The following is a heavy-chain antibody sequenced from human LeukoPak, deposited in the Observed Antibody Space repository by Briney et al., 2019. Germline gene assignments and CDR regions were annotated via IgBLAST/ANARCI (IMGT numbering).Heavy chain of an antibody. J-gene: IGHJ4*02. D-gene: IGHD4-17*01. CDR3: ASLIDDYGVPVDY. Sequence: GGSLRLSCAASGFTFSSYAMHWVRQAPGKGLEWVAVISYDGSNKYYADSVKGRFTISRDNSKNTLYLQMNSLRAEDTAVYYCASLIDDYGVPVDYWGQGTLVTVSS. CDR1: GFTFSSYA. CDR2: ISYDGSNK. V-gene: IGHV3-30-3*01.